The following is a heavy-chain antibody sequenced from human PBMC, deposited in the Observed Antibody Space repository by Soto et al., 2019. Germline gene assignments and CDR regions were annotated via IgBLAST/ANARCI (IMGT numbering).Heavy chain of an antibody. D-gene: IGHD2-15*01. CDR3: AREYGGKEVFAGN. CDR2: INPNSGGT. J-gene: IGHJ4*02. Sequence: QVPLVQSGAEVKKPGASVKVSCKASGYTFTGYYMHWVRQAPGQGLEWMGWINPNSGGTNYAQKFQGRVTMTRDTSISADYMELSRLRSDDTAVYYCAREYGGKEVFAGNGGEGILVTVSS. CDR1: GYTFTGYY. V-gene: IGHV1-2*02.